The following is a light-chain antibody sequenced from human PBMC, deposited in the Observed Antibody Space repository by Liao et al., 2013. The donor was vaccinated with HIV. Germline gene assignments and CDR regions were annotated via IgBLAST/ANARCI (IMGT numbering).Light chain of an antibody. J-gene: IGLJ1*01. CDR3: QAWDRRSYV. V-gene: IGLV3-21*01. Sequence: SYELTQPPSVSVAPGKTAILTCGGDNIGRKGVHWFQQKPGQSPVLVIYQDSKRPSGIPERFSGSNSGNTATLTISGTQAMDEADYYCQAWDRRSYVFGTGTKVTVL. CDR2: QDS. CDR1: NIGRKG.